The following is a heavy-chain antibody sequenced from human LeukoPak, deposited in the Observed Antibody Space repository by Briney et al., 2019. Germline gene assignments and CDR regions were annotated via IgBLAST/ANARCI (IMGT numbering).Heavy chain of an antibody. Sequence: GGSLRLSCAASGFTVSSNYMSWVRQAPGKGLEWVSVIYSGGSTYYADSVKGRFTISRDNSKNTLYLQMNSLRAEDTAVYYRARTGYYGSGSSFDPWGQGTLVTVSS. CDR1: GFTVSSNY. CDR2: IYSGGST. D-gene: IGHD3-10*01. J-gene: IGHJ5*02. CDR3: ARTGYYGSGSSFDP. V-gene: IGHV3-66*01.